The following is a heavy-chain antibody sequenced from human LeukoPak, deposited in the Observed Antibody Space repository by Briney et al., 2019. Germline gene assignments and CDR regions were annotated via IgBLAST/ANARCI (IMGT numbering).Heavy chain of an antibody. CDR1: GGSISSSSYY. Sequence: SETLSLTCTVSGGSISSSSYYWGWIRQPPGKGLEWIGSIYYSGSTYYNPSLKSRVTISVDTSKNQFSLELSSVTAADTAVYYCARMYYYDSSGPTALDYWGQGTLVIVSS. CDR2: IYYSGST. CDR3: ARMYYYDSSGPTALDY. V-gene: IGHV4-39*01. D-gene: IGHD3-22*01. J-gene: IGHJ4*02.